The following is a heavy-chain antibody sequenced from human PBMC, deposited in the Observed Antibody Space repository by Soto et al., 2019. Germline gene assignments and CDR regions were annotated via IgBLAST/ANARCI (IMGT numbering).Heavy chain of an antibody. CDR1: GYTFTGYY. Sequence: QVQLVQSGAEVKKPGASVKVSCKASGYTFTGYYMHWVRQAPGQGLEWMGWINPNSGDTNYAQKFQGWVTMTRDTSISTAYMELSRLRSDDTAVYYCARSSSWYYYGMDVWGQGTTVTVSS. CDR2: INPNSGDT. CDR3: ARSSSWYYYGMDV. V-gene: IGHV1-2*04. J-gene: IGHJ6*02. D-gene: IGHD6-13*01.